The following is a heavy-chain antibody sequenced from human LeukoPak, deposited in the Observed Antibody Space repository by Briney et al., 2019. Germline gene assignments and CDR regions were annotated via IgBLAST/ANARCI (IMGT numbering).Heavy chain of an antibody. D-gene: IGHD3-10*01. CDR3: AKVTYGSGTYGAFVS. J-gene: IGHJ4*02. CDR1: VFTFRRYE. V-gene: IGHV3-48*03. CDR2: LSGRGSTI. Sequence: GGSERLPHGVCVFTFRRYEMNWVRQAPGRGREGASYLSGRGSTIHYADSVKGRFTISRDNAKNSLYLQMNSLRAEDTAVYYCAKVTYGSGTYGAFVSWGQGTLVTVSS.